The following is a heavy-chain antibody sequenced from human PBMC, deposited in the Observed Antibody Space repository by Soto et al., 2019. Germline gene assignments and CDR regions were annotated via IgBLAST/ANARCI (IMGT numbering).Heavy chain of an antibody. CDR3: ARHVKDYDYVSGWFDP. D-gene: IGHD3-16*01. CDR2: IYYSGST. Sequence: QLQLQESGPGLVKPSETLSLTCTVSGGSISSSSYYWGWIRQPPGKGLEWIGSIYYSGSTYYNPSLKSRVTISVDTSKNQFSLKLSSVTAADTAVYYCARHVKDYDYVSGWFDPWGQGTLVTVSS. CDR1: GGSISSSSYY. V-gene: IGHV4-39*01. J-gene: IGHJ5*02.